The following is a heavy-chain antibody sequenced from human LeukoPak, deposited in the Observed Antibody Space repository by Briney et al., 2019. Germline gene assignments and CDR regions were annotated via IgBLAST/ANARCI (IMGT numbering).Heavy chain of an antibody. V-gene: IGHV3-74*03. Sequence: GGSLRLSCSASGFTVSSFSMHWVRQAPEKGLVWVSRINSDGSTTTYADSVKGRFTISRDNAKNTLYVQMNSLRVEDTAVYYCARGLFGAKDYWGQGILVTVSS. CDR3: ARGLFGAKDY. J-gene: IGHJ4*02. CDR1: GFTVSSFS. CDR2: INSDGSTT. D-gene: IGHD4/OR15-4a*01.